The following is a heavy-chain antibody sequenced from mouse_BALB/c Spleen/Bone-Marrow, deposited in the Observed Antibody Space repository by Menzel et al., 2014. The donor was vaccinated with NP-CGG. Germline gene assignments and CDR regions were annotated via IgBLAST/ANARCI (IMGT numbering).Heavy chain of an antibody. CDR3: TRGGWLAMDY. CDR2: IYPSNGGT. CDR1: GYTFTSYY. J-gene: IGHJ4*01. D-gene: IGHD2-3*01. Sequence: VQLQESGAELVKPGASVKLSCKASGYTFTSYYMYWVKQRPGQGLEWIGEIYPSNGGTNFNEKFKSKATLTVDKSSSTGYMQQSSLTAEDSAVYYCTRGGWLAMDYWGQGTSVTVSS. V-gene: IGHV1S81*02.